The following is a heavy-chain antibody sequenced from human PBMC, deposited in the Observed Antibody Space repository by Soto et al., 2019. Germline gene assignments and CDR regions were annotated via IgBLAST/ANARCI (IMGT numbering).Heavy chain of an antibody. CDR2: IYYSGST. J-gene: IGHJ5*02. V-gene: IGHV4-39*01. CDR3: ARQDGWFDP. Sequence: ETLSLTCTVSGGSISSSSYYWGWIRQPPGKGLEWIGSIYYSGSTYYNPSLKSRVTISVDTSKNQFSLKLSSVTAADTAVYYCARQDGWFDPWGQGTLVTSPQ. CDR1: GGSISSSSYY.